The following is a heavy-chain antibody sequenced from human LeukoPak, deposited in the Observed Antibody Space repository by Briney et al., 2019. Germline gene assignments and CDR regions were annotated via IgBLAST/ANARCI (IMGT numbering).Heavy chain of an antibody. V-gene: IGHV3-23*01. D-gene: IGHD2-15*01. J-gene: IGHJ4*02. CDR2: ISGSGGST. Sequence: TGGSLGLSCAASGFTFSSYAMSWVRQAPGKGLEWVSAISGSGGSTYYADSVKGRFTISRDNSKNTLFLQMNSLRAEDTAVYYCAKCSGGSCYFPFDYWGQGTLVTVSS. CDR3: AKCSGGSCYFPFDY. CDR1: GFTFSSYA.